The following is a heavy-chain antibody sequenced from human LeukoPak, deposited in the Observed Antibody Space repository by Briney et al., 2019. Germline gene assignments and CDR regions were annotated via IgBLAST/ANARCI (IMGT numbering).Heavy chain of an antibody. D-gene: IGHD2-8*01. CDR3: AKQRSKVPFPASNY. CDR2: ISGSGGST. V-gene: IGHV3-23*01. Sequence: PGGSLRLSCAASGFTFSSYAMSWVRQAPGKGLEWVSAISGSGGSTYYADSVKGRFTISRDNSKNTLYLHMNSLRAEYTAIYYCAKQRSKVPFPASNYWGRGPLVTVS. CDR1: GFTFSSYA. J-gene: IGHJ4*02.